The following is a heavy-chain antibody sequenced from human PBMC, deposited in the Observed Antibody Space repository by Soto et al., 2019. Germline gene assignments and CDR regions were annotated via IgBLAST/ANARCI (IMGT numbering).Heavy chain of an antibody. V-gene: IGHV1-46*01. CDR2: INPSGGST. CDR3: TRKGGRVTMVRGDTHYYGMDV. CDR1: GYTFTSYY. J-gene: IGHJ6*02. Sequence: ASVKVSCKASGYTFTSYYMHWLRQAHGQGLEWMGIINPSGGSTSYAHKFQGRVTMNRETSTSTFYIDLSSLSSXDTAVYYCTRKGGRVTMVRGDTHYYGMDVWGQGTRVTASS. D-gene: IGHD3-10*01.